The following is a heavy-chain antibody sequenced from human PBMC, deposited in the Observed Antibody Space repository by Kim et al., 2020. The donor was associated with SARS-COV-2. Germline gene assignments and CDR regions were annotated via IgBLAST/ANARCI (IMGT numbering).Heavy chain of an antibody. J-gene: IGHJ6*02. D-gene: IGHD3-3*01. CDR1: GGSISSSSYY. CDR3: ARLGLRFVGYGMDV. CDR2: IYYSGST. V-gene: IGHV4-39*01. Sequence: SETLSLTCTVSGGSISSSSYYWGWIRQPPGKGLEWIGSIYYSGSTYYNPSLKSRVTISVDTSKNQFSLKLSSVTAADTAVYYCARLGLRFVGYGMDVWGQGTTVTVSS.